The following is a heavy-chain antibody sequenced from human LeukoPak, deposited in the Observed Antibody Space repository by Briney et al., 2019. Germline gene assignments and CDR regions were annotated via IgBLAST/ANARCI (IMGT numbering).Heavy chain of an antibody. CDR1: GGSFSNYY. CDR2: INDSGRT. V-gene: IGHV4-34*01. J-gene: IGHJ6*03. D-gene: IGHD1-7*01. Sequence: PSETLSLTCAVYGGSFSNYYWSWIRQPPGKGLEWIGEINDSGRTNYNPSLMSRVTVSMDTSKKQFSLRLTSVTATDTAVYYCARRWNYGRNYYIDVWGKGATVSVSS. CDR3: ARRWNYGRNYYIDV.